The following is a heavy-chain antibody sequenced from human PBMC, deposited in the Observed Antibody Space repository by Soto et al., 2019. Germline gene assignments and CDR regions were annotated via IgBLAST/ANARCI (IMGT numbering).Heavy chain of an antibody. D-gene: IGHD4-17*01. CDR2: IYPGDSDT. CDR3: ARQQVTTGSGYYYGMDV. CDR1: GSSFTSSW. V-gene: IGHV5-51*01. Sequence: GEPLHTSCTGSGSSFTSSWIGWVRQLAGKGLEWMGIIYPGDSDTRYSPSFQGQVTISADKSISTAYLQWSSLKASDTAMYYCARQQVTTGSGYYYGMDVWGQGTTVTVSS. J-gene: IGHJ6*02.